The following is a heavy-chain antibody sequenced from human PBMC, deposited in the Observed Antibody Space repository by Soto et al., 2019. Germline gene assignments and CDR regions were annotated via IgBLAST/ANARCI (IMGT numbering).Heavy chain of an antibody. CDR2: INSDGSTT. Sequence: EVQLVESGGGLVQPGGSLRLSCAASGFTFSTFWMHWVRQAPGKGLVWVSRINSDGSTTTYADSVKGRFTISRDNAKNTLYLEMKSLRVEDMGVYFCARIPPGWGGGQLVLDYWGQGTLATVPS. CDR3: ARIPPGWGGGQLVLDY. V-gene: IGHV3-74*01. CDR1: GFTFSTFW. J-gene: IGHJ4*02. D-gene: IGHD6-13*01.